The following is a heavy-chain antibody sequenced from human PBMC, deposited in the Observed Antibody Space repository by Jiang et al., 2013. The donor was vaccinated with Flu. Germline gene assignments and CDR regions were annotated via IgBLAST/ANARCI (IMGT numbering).Heavy chain of an antibody. CDR2: IYYSGST. CDR1: GGSISSYY. CDR3: ARHRFNGPYGSGREFDY. V-gene: IGHV4-59*08. D-gene: IGHD3-10*01. Sequence: CTVSGGSISSYYWSWIRQPPGKGLEWIGYIYYSGSTNYNPSLKSRVTISVDTSKNQFSLKLSSVTAADTAVYYCARHRFNGPYGSGREFDYWGQGTLVTVSS. J-gene: IGHJ4*02.